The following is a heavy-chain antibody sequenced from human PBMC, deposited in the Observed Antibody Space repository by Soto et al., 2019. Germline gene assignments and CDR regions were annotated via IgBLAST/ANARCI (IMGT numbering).Heavy chain of an antibody. V-gene: IGHV3-13*01. CDR3: ARDGSKGDYDSSGYPYHYYYYGMDV. J-gene: IGHJ6*02. D-gene: IGHD3-22*01. Sequence: GGSLRLSCVASGFTFSSYDMHWVRQATGKGLEWVSAIGTAGDTYYPGSVKGRFTISRENAKNSLYLQMNSLRAEDTAVYYCARDGSKGDYDSSGYPYHYYYYGMDVWGQGTTVTVSS. CDR2: IGTAGDT. CDR1: GFTFSSYD.